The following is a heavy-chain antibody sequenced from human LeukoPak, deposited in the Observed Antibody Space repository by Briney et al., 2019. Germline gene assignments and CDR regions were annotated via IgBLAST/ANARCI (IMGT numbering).Heavy chain of an antibody. D-gene: IGHD2-15*01. V-gene: IGHV3-20*04. CDR3: ARRILPGYFDY. CDR1: GFTFNSYG. J-gene: IGHJ4*02. Sequence: PGGSLRLSCSTSGFTFNSYGLSWGPQSPGKGAEWVSGINWNGGSTGYADSVKGRFTISRDNAKNSLYLQMNSLRAEDTAVYYCARRILPGYFDYWGQGTLVTVSS. CDR2: INWNGGST.